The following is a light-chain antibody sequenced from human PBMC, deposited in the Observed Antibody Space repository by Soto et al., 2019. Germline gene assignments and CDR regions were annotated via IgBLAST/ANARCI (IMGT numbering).Light chain of an antibody. CDR2: GAS. CDR1: QSVSSN. CDR3: QPYNNWPYS. J-gene: IGKJ2*01. V-gene: IGKV3-15*01. Sequence: EIVMTQSPATLSVSPGERATLSCRASQSVSSNLAWYQQKPGQAPRLLIYGASTRATGIPARFSGSRSGTEFTLTISSLQSEDFAVYYCQPYNNWPYSFGQGTNLEIK.